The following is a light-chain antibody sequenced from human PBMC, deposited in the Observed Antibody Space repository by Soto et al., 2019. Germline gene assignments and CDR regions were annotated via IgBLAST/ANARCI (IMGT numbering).Light chain of an antibody. Sequence: EVVMTQSPATLSVSPGERATLSGRASQSVSSNLAWYQQKPGQAPRLLIYGASTRATGIPARFSGSGSGTEFTLTISSLQSGDFVVYYCQQYNNWPRTFGQGTKVEIK. CDR3: QQYNNWPRT. J-gene: IGKJ1*01. V-gene: IGKV3-15*01. CDR1: QSVSSN. CDR2: GAS.